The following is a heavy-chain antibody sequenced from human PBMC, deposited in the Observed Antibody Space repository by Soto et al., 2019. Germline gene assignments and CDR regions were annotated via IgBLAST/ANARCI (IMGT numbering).Heavy chain of an antibody. V-gene: IGHV3-30*03. CDR1: GFTFSSYA. CDR2: ISSDGRNT. D-gene: IGHD4-17*01. J-gene: IGHJ4*02. CDR3: ATDHGDYPFDY. Sequence: QVQLVESGGGVVQPGRSLRLSCAASGFTFSSYAMHWVRQAPGKGLEWVAVISSDGRNTYYADSVKGRFTISRDNSKNTLYVQMNSLRAEDTAVYYCATDHGDYPFDYWGQGTLVTVSS.